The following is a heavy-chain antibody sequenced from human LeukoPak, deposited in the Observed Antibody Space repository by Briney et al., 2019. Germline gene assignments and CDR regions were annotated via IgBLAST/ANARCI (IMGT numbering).Heavy chain of an antibody. Sequence: SQTLSLTCAISGDSLSSNSVAWNWIRQSPSRGLEWLGRTYYRSKWYNDYAVSVKSRISINPDTTKNQFSLQLNSATPEDTAVYYCARGRLVHFDYWGQGTLVTVSS. CDR2: TYYRSKWYN. V-gene: IGHV6-1*01. CDR1: GDSLSSNSVA. D-gene: IGHD2-8*02. J-gene: IGHJ4*02. CDR3: ARGRLVHFDY.